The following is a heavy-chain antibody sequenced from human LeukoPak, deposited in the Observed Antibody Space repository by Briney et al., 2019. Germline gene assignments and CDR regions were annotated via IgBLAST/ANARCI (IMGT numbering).Heavy chain of an antibody. Sequence: ASVKVCCKASGYTFTSYGISWVRQAPGQGLEWMGWISAYNGNTNYAQKLQGRVTMTTDTSTSTAYMELRSLRADDTAVYYCARVAVTVTTRGWFDPWGQGTLVTVSS. D-gene: IGHD4-11*01. J-gene: IGHJ5*02. CDR1: GYTFTSYG. CDR2: ISAYNGNT. V-gene: IGHV1-18*01. CDR3: ARVAVTVTTRGWFDP.